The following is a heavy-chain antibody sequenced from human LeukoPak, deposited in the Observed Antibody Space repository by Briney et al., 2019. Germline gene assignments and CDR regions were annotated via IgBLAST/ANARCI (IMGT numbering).Heavy chain of an antibody. D-gene: IGHD3-22*01. Sequence: GESLKISCKGSGYGFNAYWIAWVRQMPGKGLEWMGIIYPDDSDTRYSPSFQGQVTISADKSVRTAYLQWSSLKASDTAMYYCAKPNITSYYDSRGYDAFDVWGQGTMVTVSS. CDR2: IYPDDSDT. V-gene: IGHV5-51*01. J-gene: IGHJ3*01. CDR1: GYGFNAYW. CDR3: AKPNITSYYDSRGYDAFDV.